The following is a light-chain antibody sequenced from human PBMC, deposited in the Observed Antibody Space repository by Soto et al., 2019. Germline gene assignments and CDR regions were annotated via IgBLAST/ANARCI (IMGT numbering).Light chain of an antibody. CDR2: GAS. Sequence: EIVMTQSPATLSVSPGARAPLSCRARQSVSSNLAWYPQKPGQAPRLLIYGASTRATGIPARFSGSGSGTEFTLTISSLQSEDFAVYYCQQYGSSPTFGGGTKVDIK. CDR3: QQYGSSPT. V-gene: IGKV3-15*01. CDR1: QSVSSN. J-gene: IGKJ4*01.